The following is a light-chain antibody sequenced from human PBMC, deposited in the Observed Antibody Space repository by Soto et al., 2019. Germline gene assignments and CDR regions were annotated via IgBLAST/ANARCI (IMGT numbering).Light chain of an antibody. J-gene: IGKJ1*01. Sequence: PGERATLSCRASQRVTSTYLAWYQQKPGQAPRLLIYGASSRATGVPDRFSGSGSGTDFTLTISRLEPEDFAVYFCHHYASTFGQGTKVEIK. V-gene: IGKV3-20*01. CDR1: QRVTSTY. CDR3: HHYAST. CDR2: GAS.